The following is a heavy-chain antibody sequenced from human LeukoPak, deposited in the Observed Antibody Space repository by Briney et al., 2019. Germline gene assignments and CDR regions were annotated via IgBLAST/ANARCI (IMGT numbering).Heavy chain of an antibody. CDR3: ATRGPITDAFDI. D-gene: IGHD1-14*01. Sequence: ASVKVSCKASGYTFTSYGISWVRQAPGQGLEWMGWISAYNGNTNYAQKLQGRVTMITDTSTSTAYMELRSLRSDDTAVYYCATRGPITDAFDIWGQGTMVTVSS. V-gene: IGHV1-18*01. CDR2: ISAYNGNT. CDR1: GYTFTSYG. J-gene: IGHJ3*02.